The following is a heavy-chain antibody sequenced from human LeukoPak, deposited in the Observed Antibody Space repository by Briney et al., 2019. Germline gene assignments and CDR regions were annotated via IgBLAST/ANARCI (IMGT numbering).Heavy chain of an antibody. CDR2: INHSGST. J-gene: IGHJ5*02. CDR1: GGSFSGYY. D-gene: IGHD6-13*01. CDR3: AGLIAAAGTDWFDP. Sequence: KASETLSLTCAVYGGSFSGYYWSWIRQPPGKGLEWIGEINHSGSTDYNPSLKSRVTISVDTSKNQFSLKLSSVTAADTAVYYCAGLIAAAGTDWFDPWGQGTLVTVSS. V-gene: IGHV4-34*01.